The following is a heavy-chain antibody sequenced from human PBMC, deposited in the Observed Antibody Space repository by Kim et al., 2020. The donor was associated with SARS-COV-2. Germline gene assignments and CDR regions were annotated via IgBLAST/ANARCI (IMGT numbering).Heavy chain of an antibody. V-gene: IGHV1-69*13. Sequence: SVKVSCKASGGTFSSYAISWVRQAPGQGLEWMGGIIPIFGTANYAQKFQGRVTITADESTSTAYMELSSLRSEDTAVYYCAREGPVSGKPYYFDYWGQGTLVTVSS. CDR1: GGTFSSYA. CDR2: IIPIFGTA. J-gene: IGHJ4*02. CDR3: AREGPVSGKPYYFDY. D-gene: IGHD3-10*01.